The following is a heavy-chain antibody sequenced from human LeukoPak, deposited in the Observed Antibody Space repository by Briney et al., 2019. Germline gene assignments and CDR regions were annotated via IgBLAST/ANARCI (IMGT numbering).Heavy chain of an antibody. D-gene: IGHD6-13*01. J-gene: IGHJ4*02. V-gene: IGHV5-51*01. CDR3: ARRSTDITSWTFDY. CDR2: INPGDSDT. CDR1: GYTFSTCW. Sequence: GESLKFSCKGSGYTFSTCWIAWVRQMPGKGLEWMGIINPGDSDTRYSPSFRGQVTISADKSINTAYLQWSSLRASDSAMYYCARRSTDITSWTFDYWGQGTLVTVSS.